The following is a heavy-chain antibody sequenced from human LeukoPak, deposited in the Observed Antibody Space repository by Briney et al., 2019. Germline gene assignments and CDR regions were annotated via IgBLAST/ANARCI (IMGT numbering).Heavy chain of an antibody. Sequence: SETLSLTCTVSGGSISSYYWSWIRQPAGKELEWIGRISNTGSTNYSSSLKSRVTMSVDMSKNQFSLKLSSVTAADTAVYYCARGFGSPFDYWGQGTLVTVSS. V-gene: IGHV4-4*07. CDR3: ARGFGSPFDY. J-gene: IGHJ4*02. CDR1: GGSISSYY. CDR2: ISNTGST. D-gene: IGHD3-3*01.